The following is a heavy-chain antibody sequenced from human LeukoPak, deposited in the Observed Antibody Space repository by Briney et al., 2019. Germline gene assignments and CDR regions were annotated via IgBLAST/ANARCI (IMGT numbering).Heavy chain of an antibody. J-gene: IGHJ4*02. CDR1: GGSISSYY. V-gene: IGHV4-59*12. Sequence: SETLSLTCTVSGGSISSYYWSWIRQPPGKGLEWIGYIYYSGSTNYNPSLKSRVTMSVDTSKNQFSLKLSSVTAADTAVYYCAREDGDYGGVDYWGQGTLVTVSS. D-gene: IGHD4-17*01. CDR2: IYYSGST. CDR3: AREDGDYGGVDY.